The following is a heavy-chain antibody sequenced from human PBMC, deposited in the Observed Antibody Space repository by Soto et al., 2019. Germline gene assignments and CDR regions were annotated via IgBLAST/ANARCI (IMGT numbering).Heavy chain of an antibody. CDR1: GFSLSDFW. V-gene: IGHV3-7*01. Sequence: GGSLRLSCVVSGFSLSDFWMSWVRQAPGKGLEWVASINQDESERNYGDFVEGRFTISRDNARNSLHLQMNSLRVEDTALYYCAKTRANLGPWGQGTLVTVSS. CDR3: AKTRANLGP. D-gene: IGHD3-10*01. CDR2: INQDESER. J-gene: IGHJ5*02.